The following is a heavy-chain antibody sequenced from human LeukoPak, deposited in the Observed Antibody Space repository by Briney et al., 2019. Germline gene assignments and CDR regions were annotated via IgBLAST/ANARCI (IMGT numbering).Heavy chain of an antibody. CDR1: VGSISSGNW. J-gene: IGHJ6*02. Sequence: SETLSLTCAVSVGSISSGNWWAWVRQSPGKGLEWIGEIYHNGTLNYNPSLKSRVTISADSFKNHFSLKLTSVTAADTAVYYCATAPILRGEGGEHYKYGMDVWGQGTTVIVSS. CDR3: ATAPILRGEGGEHYKYGMDV. V-gene: IGHV4-4*02. CDR2: IYHNGTL. D-gene: IGHD2-2*02.